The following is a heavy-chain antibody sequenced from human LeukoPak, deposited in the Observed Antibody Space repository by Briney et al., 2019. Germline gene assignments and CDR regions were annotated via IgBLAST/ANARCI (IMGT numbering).Heavy chain of an antibody. CDR3: ARDRYYYDSSGYVFDY. J-gene: IGHJ4*02. V-gene: IGHV4-4*07. CDR1: GGSFSTYY. CDR2: IHTSGST. Sequence: PSETLSLTCTVSGGSFSTYYWSWIRQPPGKGLEWIGRIHTSGSTNYNPSLKSRVTMSVDTSKNQFSLKLSSVTAADTAVYYCARDRYYYDSSGYVFDYWGQGTLVTVSS. D-gene: IGHD3-22*01.